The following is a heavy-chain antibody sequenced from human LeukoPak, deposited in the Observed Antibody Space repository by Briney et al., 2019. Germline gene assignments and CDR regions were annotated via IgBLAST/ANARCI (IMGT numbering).Heavy chain of an antibody. D-gene: IGHD2-2*01. Sequence: GGSLRLSCAASGFTFSSYSMNWVRQAPGKGLEWVSSISSSSSSYIYYADSVKGRFTISRDNAKNSLYLQMNSLRAEDTAVYYCARGPSGKYQLLPNWFDPWGQGTLVTVSS. V-gene: IGHV3-21*01. CDR3: ARGPSGKYQLLPNWFDP. J-gene: IGHJ5*02. CDR1: GFTFSSYS. CDR2: ISSSSSSYI.